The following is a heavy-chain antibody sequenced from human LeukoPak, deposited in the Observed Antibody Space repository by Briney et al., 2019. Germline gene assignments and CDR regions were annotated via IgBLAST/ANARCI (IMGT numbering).Heavy chain of an antibody. V-gene: IGHV4-34*01. J-gene: IGHJ4*02. D-gene: IGHD3-9*01. Sequence: PSETLSLTCAVYGGSFSDYFWSWIGQPPGKGLEWIGEVHPSGRTNYKSSLKSRLTISVDTSKNQFSLSLSSVTAADTAVYFCASSSYDLLTGLGLTHDFWGQGTLVTVSS. CDR2: VHPSGRT. CDR1: GGSFSDYF. CDR3: ASSSYDLLTGLGLTHDF.